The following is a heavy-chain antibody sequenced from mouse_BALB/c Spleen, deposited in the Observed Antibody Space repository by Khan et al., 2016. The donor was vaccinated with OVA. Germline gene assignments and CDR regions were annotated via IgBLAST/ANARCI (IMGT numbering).Heavy chain of an antibody. CDR1: GYTFTSYW. V-gene: IGHV1S41*01. CDR3: ARGIYYGNIVYAMDN. Sequence: DLVKPGASVKLSCKASGYTFTSYWINWIKQRPGQGLEWIGRIAPGSGSTSYNAMFKGKATLTVDTSSSTAYIQVSSLSSEDSAVIFCARGIYYGNIVYAMDNWGQGTSPTFSS. CDR2: IAPGSGST. J-gene: IGHJ4*01. D-gene: IGHD1-1*01.